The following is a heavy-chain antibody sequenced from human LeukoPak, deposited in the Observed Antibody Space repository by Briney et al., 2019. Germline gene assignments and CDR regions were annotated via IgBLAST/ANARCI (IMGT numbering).Heavy chain of an antibody. D-gene: IGHD3-16*01. CDR2: IYYNGNT. CDR1: GGSISSYY. CDR3: ARASVFMIRGHRRDNWLDP. J-gene: IGHJ5*02. Sequence: PSETLSLTCTVSGGSISSYYWSWIRQPPGKGLEWIGNIYYNGNTYFNPSLTGRVAMSVDTSRNQFSLRLTSVTAADTAVYYCARASVFMIRGHRRDNWLDPWGQGTLVTVSS. V-gene: IGHV4-59*12.